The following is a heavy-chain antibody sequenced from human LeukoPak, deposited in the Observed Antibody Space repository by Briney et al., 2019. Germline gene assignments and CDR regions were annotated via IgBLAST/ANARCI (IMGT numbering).Heavy chain of an antibody. CDR2: ISYDGSNK. Sequence: GGSLRLSCAASGFTFSSYGMHWVRQAPGKGLEWVAVISYDGSNKYYADSVKGRFTISRDNSKNTLYLQMNSLRAEDTAVYYCAKGAGTPTESYFDYWGQGTLVTVSS. V-gene: IGHV3-30*18. J-gene: IGHJ4*02. CDR3: AKGAGTPTESYFDY. D-gene: IGHD1/OR15-1a*01. CDR1: GFTFSSYG.